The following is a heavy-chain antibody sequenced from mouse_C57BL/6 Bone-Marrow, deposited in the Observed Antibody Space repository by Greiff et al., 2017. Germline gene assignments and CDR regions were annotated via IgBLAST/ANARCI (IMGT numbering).Heavy chain of an antibody. CDR2: ISYDGSN. CDR3: ARAGNSYYAMDY. V-gene: IGHV3-6*01. J-gene: IGHJ4*01. CDR1: GYSIPSGYY. Sequence: ESGPGLVKPSQSLSLTCSVTGYSIPSGYYWNWIRQFPGNKLEWMGYISYDGSNNYNPSLKNRISITRDTSKNQFFLKLNSVTTEDTATYYCARAGNSYYAMDYWGQGTSVTVSS.